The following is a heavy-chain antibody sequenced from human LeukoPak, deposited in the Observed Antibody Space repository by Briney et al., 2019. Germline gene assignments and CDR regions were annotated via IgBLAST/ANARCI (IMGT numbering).Heavy chain of an antibody. CDR2: IYSGGST. V-gene: IGHV3-53*01. CDR3: ARDGRYCSSTSCYFPYYYYMDV. CDR1: GFTVSSNY. J-gene: IGHJ6*03. D-gene: IGHD2-2*01. Sequence: GGSLRLSCAASGFTVSSNYMSWVRQAPGKGLEWVSVIYSGGSTYYADSVKGRFTISRDNSKNTLYLQMNSLRAEDTAVYYCARDGRYCSSTSCYFPYYYYMDVWGKGTTVTVSS.